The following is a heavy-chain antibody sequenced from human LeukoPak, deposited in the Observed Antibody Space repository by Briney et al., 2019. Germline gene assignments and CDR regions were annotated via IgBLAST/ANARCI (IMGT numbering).Heavy chain of an antibody. J-gene: IGHJ3*02. Sequence: PSETLCLTCAVYGGSFSGYYWSWIRQPPGKGLEWIGEINHSGSTNYNPSLKSRVTISVDTSKNQFSLKLSSVTAADTAVYYCASLYYYDSSGYDAFDIWGQGTMVTVSS. CDR2: INHSGST. CDR1: GGSFSGYY. V-gene: IGHV4-34*01. D-gene: IGHD3-22*01. CDR3: ASLYYYDSSGYDAFDI.